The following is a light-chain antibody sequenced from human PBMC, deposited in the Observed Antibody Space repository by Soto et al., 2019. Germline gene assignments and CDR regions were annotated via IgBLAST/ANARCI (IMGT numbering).Light chain of an antibody. CDR2: DVS. CDR1: SSDVGGYNF. CDR3: SSYTSTNTQL. V-gene: IGLV2-14*03. Sequence: QSVLTQPASVSGSPGQSITISCTGTSSDVGGYNFVSWYQQHPGKAPKLMIYDVSNRPSGVSNRFSGSKSGNTASLTISGLQAEDEAHYYCSSYTSTNTQLFGGVTKLTVL. J-gene: IGLJ2*01.